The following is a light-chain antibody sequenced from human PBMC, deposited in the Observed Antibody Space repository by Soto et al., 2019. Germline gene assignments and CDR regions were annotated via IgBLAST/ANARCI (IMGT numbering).Light chain of an antibody. CDR3: QQSNSTPLT. CDR1: QSVSNY. V-gene: IGKV1-39*01. CDR2: AAS. J-gene: IGKJ4*01. Sequence: DIQMTQSPSSLSASVGDTVTITCRASQSVSNYLNWYQQKPGKAPKLLIYAASSLQSGVPSRFSVSGSGTDFTLTISSLQPEDFATYYWQQSNSTPLTFGGGTKVEIK.